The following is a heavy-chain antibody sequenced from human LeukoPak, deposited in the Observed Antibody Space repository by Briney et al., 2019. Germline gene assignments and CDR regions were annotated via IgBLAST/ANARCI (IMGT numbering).Heavy chain of an antibody. J-gene: IGHJ3*02. Sequence: PGGSLRLSCTASGFTFSAYAMKWVRQAPGKGPEWVSAIRGGGGSAFYADSVKGRFTISRDNSKYTLFLQMNSLRAEDTAVYYCARDPNGDYIGAFDMWGPGTMVTVSS. CDR2: IRGGGGSA. CDR3: ARDPNGDYIGAFDM. D-gene: IGHD4-17*01. CDR1: GFTFSAYA. V-gene: IGHV3-23*01.